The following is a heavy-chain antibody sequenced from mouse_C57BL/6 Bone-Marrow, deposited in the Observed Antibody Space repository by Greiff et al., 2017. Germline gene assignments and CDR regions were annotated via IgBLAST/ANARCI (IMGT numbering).Heavy chain of an antibody. CDR1: GYSITSGYD. D-gene: IGHD1-1*01. CDR3: ARGYYGIYAMDY. V-gene: IGHV3-1*01. CDR2: ISYSGST. J-gene: IGHJ4*01. Sequence: EVQWVESGPGMVKPSQSLSLTCTVTGYSITSGYDWHWIRHFPGNKLEWMGYISYSGSTNYNPSLKSRISITHDTSKNHFFLKLNSVTTEDTATYYCARGYYGIYAMDYWGQGTSVTVSS.